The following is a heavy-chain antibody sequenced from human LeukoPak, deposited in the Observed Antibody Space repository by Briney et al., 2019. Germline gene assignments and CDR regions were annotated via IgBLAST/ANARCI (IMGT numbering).Heavy chain of an antibody. CDR1: GFTFSDYY. CDR3: VREDGYSSSWYSDY. J-gene: IGHJ4*02. Sequence: GGSLRLSCAAPGFTFSDYYMSWIRQAPGKGLEWVSDISSTSIYTNYADSVKGRFTISRDNAKNSLYLQMNSLRAEDTAVYYCVREDGYSSSWYSDYWGQGTLVTVSS. V-gene: IGHV3-11*05. CDR2: ISSTSIYT. D-gene: IGHD6-13*01.